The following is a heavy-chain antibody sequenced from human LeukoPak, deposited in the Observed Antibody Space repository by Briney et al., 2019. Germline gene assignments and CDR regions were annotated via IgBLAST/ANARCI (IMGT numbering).Heavy chain of an antibody. Sequence: ASVNVSFKASGYTFTNYFLHGVRQAPGQGGERMGMIYPSSDGSTSTQKFQGRVTITRDISTSTVYMEMSRLTSEDTAVYYCERPRYTNSQDSFDIWVQGTMLTVSS. J-gene: IGHJ3*02. D-gene: IGHD3-9*01. CDR1: GYTFTNYF. CDR3: ERPRYTNSQDSFDI. V-gene: IGHV1-46*01. CDR2: IYPSSDGS.